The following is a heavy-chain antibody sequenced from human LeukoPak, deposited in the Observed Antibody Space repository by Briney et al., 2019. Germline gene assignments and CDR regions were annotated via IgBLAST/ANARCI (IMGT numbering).Heavy chain of an antibody. CDR1: GYSFTSHY. D-gene: IGHD2-2*01. J-gene: IGHJ4*02. CDR3: ARENCSSTTCYGGPLDY. Sequence: ASVKVSCKASGYSFTSHYMHWVRQAPGQGLEWMGIINPSGGSTSYAQKFQGRVTMTRDMSTSTVYMELSSLRSEDTAVYYCARENCSSTTCYGGPLDYWGQGTLVTVSS. V-gene: IGHV1-46*01. CDR2: INPSGGST.